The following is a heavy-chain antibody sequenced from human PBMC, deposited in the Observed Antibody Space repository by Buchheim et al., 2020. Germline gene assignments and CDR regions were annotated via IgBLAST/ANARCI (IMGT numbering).Heavy chain of an antibody. Sequence: QVQLQESGPGLVKPSETLSLTCTVSGGSISSSSYYWGWIRQPPGKGLEWIGSIYYSGSTYYHPSLKSRVTISVDTSKNQFSLKLSSVTAADTAVYYCARQGIAARLYYFDYWGQGTL. CDR1: GGSISSSSYY. J-gene: IGHJ4*02. D-gene: IGHD6-6*01. CDR3: ARQGIAARLYYFDY. V-gene: IGHV4-39*01. CDR2: IYYSGST.